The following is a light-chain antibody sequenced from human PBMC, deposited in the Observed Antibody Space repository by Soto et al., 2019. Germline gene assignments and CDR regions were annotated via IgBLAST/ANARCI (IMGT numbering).Light chain of an antibody. Sequence: QSVLTQPASVSGSPGQSITISCTGTSSDVGDYNYISWYQQHPGKAPKLMIYEVSNRPSGVSNRFSGSKSGNTASLTISGLQADDEADYYCSSYTSSSPLYVFGTGTKVTVL. V-gene: IGLV2-14*01. CDR3: SSYTSSSPLYV. CDR1: SSDVGDYNY. J-gene: IGLJ1*01. CDR2: EVS.